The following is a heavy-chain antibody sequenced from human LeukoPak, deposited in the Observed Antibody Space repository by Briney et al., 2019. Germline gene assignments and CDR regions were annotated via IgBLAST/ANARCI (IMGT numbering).Heavy chain of an antibody. CDR1: GFTFSSYS. CDR2: IKRKVDGGPT. J-gene: IGHJ5*02. V-gene: IGHV3-15*01. CDR3: TTDPPGGP. D-gene: IGHD3-16*01. Sequence: GGSLRLSCAASGFTFSSYSMNWVRQTPGKGLEWVGRIKRKVDGGPTDYAAPVKGRFTISRDDSKNTLYLQMNSLETEDTAVYYCTTDPPGGPWGQGTLVTVSS.